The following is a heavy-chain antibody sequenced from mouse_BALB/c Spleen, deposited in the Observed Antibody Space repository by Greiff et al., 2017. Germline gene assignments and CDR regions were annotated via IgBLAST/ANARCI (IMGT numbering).Heavy chain of an antibody. D-gene: IGHD6-5*01. CDR3: ARCPYDYYAMDY. CDR2: ISIYYDNT. Sequence: VQLQQSGPELVSPGESVKISCKGSGYTFTDYAMHWVKQSHAKSLEWIGVISIYYDNTNYNQKFKGKATMTVDKSSSTAYMELARLTSEDSAIYYCARCPYDYYAMDYWGQGTSVTVSS. J-gene: IGHJ4*01. V-gene: IGHV1-67*01. CDR1: GYTFTDYA.